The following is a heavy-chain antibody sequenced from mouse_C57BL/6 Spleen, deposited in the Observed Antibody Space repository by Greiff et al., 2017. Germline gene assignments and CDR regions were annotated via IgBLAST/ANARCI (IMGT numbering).Heavy chain of an antibody. Sequence: VQLQQSGPELVKPGASVKISCKASGYSFTGYYMNWVKQSPEKSLEWIGEINPSTGGTTYNQKFKAKATLTVDKSSSTAYMQLKSLTSEDSAVYYCARRAITTRYFDVWGTGTTVTVSS. CDR2: INPSTGGT. D-gene: IGHD1-1*01. CDR3: ARRAITTRYFDV. V-gene: IGHV1-42*01. CDR1: GYSFTGYY. J-gene: IGHJ1*03.